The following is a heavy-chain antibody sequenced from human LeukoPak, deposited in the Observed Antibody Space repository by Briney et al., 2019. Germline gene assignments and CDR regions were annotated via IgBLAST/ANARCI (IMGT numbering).Heavy chain of an antibody. J-gene: IGHJ4*02. V-gene: IGHV3-48*01. CDR1: GFTFSSYS. D-gene: IGHD5-24*01. CDR2: ISSSSSTI. Sequence: PGGSLRLSCAASGFTFSSYSMNWVRQAPGKGLEWVSYISSSSSTIYYADSVKGRFTISRDNAKNSLYLQINSLRAEDTAVYYCARVGDGYNVGFDYWGQGTLVTVSS. CDR3: ARVGDGYNVGFDY.